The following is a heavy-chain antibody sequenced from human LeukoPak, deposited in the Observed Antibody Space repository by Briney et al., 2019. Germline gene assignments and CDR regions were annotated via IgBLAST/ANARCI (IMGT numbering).Heavy chain of an antibody. CDR2: ISSSSSYI. Sequence: GGSLRLSCAASGFTFSSYSMNWVRQAPGQGLEWASSISSSSSYIYYADSVKGRFTISRDKAKNSLYLQMNSLRAEDTAVYYCARVGCSGGSCYDFDYWGQGTLVTVSS. D-gene: IGHD2-15*01. J-gene: IGHJ4*02. CDR1: GFTFSSYS. V-gene: IGHV3-21*01. CDR3: ARVGCSGGSCYDFDY.